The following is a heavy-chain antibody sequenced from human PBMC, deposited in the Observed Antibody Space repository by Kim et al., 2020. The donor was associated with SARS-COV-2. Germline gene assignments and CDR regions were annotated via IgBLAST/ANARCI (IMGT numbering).Heavy chain of an antibody. D-gene: IGHD3-22*01. CDR3: AREGEDYYDSSGYYFDY. CDR1: GGSISSSSYY. J-gene: IGHJ4*02. CDR2: IYYSGST. Sequence: SETLSLTCTVSGGSISSSSYYWGWIRQPPGKGLEWIGSIYYSGSTYYNPSLKSRVTISVDTSKNQFSLKLSSVTAADTAVYYCAREGEDYYDSSGYYFDYWGQGTLVTVSS. V-gene: IGHV4-39*07.